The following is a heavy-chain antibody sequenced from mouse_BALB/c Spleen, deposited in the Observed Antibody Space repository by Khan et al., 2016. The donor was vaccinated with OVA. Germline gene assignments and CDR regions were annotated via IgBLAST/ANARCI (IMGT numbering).Heavy chain of an antibody. CDR3: TNHWSSSAWFTY. D-gene: IGHD1-1*01. Sequence: QVQLQQSGAELAKPGASVKMSCKASGYTFTSYWMHWVKQRPGQGLEWIGYINPSTDYTEYNQKFKDKATLTADKSSSTAYMQLTSLTSEDSAVYYCTNHWSSSAWFTYWGQGTLVTVSA. J-gene: IGHJ3*01. CDR2: INPSTDYT. V-gene: IGHV1-7*01. CDR1: GYTFTSYW.